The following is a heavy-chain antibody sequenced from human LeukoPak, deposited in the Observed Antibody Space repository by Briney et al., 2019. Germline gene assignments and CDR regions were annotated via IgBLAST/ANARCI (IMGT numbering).Heavy chain of an antibody. CDR2: IYHSGNS. Sequence: PSGTLSLTCAVSGASISSNNWWSWVRQPPGKGLEWIGEIYHSGNSNYNPSLKSRVIISVDKSKNQLSLNLNSVTAADTSVYYCARDVGARLPGYWGQGILVTVSS. CDR1: GASISSNNW. V-gene: IGHV4-4*02. CDR3: ARDVGARLPGY. J-gene: IGHJ4*02. D-gene: IGHD6-6*01.